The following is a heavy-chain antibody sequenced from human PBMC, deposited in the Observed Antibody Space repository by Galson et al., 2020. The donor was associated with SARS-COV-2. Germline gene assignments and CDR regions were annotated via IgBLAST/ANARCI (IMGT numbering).Heavy chain of an antibody. D-gene: IGHD3-10*01. Sequence: ASVKVSCKASGYTFSSYGISWVRQAPGQGLEWMGWISAYNDDTNFAQNFQGRVTMTTDTSTSTAYMELRSLRSDDTALYYCARDPPVSWGSETYYMRIDYHYGMDVWGQGTTVTVSS. CDR3: ARDPPVSWGSETYYMRIDYHYGMDV. V-gene: IGHV1-18*01. CDR2: ISAYNDDT. CDR1: GYTFSSYG. J-gene: IGHJ6*02.